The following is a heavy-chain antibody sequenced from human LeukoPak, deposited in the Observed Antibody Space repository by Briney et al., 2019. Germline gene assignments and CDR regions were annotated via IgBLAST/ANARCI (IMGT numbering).Heavy chain of an antibody. CDR2: INPSGGST. CDR3: ARAYCSGGSCYSQPYDYVWGSYRDYFDY. D-gene: IGHD2-15*01. V-gene: IGHV1-46*01. Sequence: ASVKVSCKASGYTFTSYYMHWVRQAPGQVLEWMGIINPSGGSTSYAQKFQGRVTMTRDMSTSTVYMELSSLRSEDTAVYYCARAYCSGGSCYSQPYDYVWGSYRDYFDYWGQGTLVTVSS. CDR1: GYTFTSYY. J-gene: IGHJ4*02.